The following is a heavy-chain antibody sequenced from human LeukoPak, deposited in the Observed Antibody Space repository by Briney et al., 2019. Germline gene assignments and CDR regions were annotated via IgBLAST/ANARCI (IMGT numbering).Heavy chain of an antibody. CDR1: GGSISNYY. V-gene: IGHV4-59*01. Sequence: SETLSLTCTVSGGSISNYYWSWIRQPPGKGLEWIGYIYYSGSTNYNPSLKSRVTISVDTSRNQFSLKLTSVTAADTAVYYCARDRGTGGVSDYWGREPWSPSPQ. J-gene: IGHJ4*02. CDR2: IYYSGST. CDR3: ARDRGTGGVSDY. D-gene: IGHD2-8*02.